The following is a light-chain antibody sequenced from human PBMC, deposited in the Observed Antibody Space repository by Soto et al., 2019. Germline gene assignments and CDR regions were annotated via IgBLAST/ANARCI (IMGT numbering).Light chain of an antibody. CDR1: SSDVGGYNY. V-gene: IGLV2-14*03. Sequence: QSALTQPASVSGSPGQSITISCTGTSSDVGGYNYVSWHQQHPGKAPKFMIYDVSSRPSGVSNRFSGSKSGNTASLTISGLQAEDEADYYCCSYTTSNTRQIVFGTGTKLTVL. CDR3: CSYTTSNTRQIV. CDR2: DVS. J-gene: IGLJ1*01.